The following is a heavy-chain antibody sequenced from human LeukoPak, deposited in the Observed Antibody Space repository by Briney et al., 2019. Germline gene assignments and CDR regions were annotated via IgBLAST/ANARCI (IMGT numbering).Heavy chain of an antibody. CDR2: INPSGGST. D-gene: IGHD1-26*01. J-gene: IGHJ5*02. CDR1: GYTFTNYY. Sequence: ASVTVSCKASGYTFTNYYIHWVRQAPGQGLECMGIINPSGGSTSYAQKFQGRVTMTRDMSTSTVYMELSSLRSEDTAVYYCARGGVGATTYVWFDPWGQGTLVTVSS. V-gene: IGHV1-46*01. CDR3: ARGGVGATTYVWFDP.